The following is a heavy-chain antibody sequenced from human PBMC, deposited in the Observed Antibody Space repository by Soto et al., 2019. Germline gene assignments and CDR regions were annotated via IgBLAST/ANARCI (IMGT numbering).Heavy chain of an antibody. Sequence: QVQLVQSGAEVKKPGASVKVSCKASGYTFTSYGISWVRQAPGQGLEWLGGISAYNGNTNYAQKLQGRVTMTTDTSTRTADMELRSLKSDDTAVYYCARDAQGVFLHYWGQGTLVTVSS. J-gene: IGHJ4*02. D-gene: IGHD3-16*01. V-gene: IGHV1-18*01. CDR1: GYTFTSYG. CDR3: ARDAQGVFLHY. CDR2: ISAYNGNT.